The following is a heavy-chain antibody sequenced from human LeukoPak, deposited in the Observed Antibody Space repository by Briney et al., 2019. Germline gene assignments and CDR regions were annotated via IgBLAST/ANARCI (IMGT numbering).Heavy chain of an antibody. CDR2: MNPNSGNT. Sequence: ASVKVSCKASGYTFTSYNINWVRQATGQGLEWMGWMNPNSGNTGYAQKFQGRVTMTRNTSISTAYMELSSLRSEDTAVYYCARGAHLYYYDSTGTPDYWGQGTLVTVSS. D-gene: IGHD3-22*01. CDR3: ARGAHLYYYDSTGTPDY. J-gene: IGHJ4*02. CDR1: GYTFTSYN. V-gene: IGHV1-8*01.